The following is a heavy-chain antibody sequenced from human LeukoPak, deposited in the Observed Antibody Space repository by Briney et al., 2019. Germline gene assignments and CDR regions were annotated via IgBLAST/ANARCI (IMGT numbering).Heavy chain of an antibody. D-gene: IGHD1-26*01. J-gene: IGHJ4*02. CDR3: VRVVHSWDLGY. Sequence: PGGSLRLSCAASGFTFSSYWMHWVRQAPGKGPVWVSHINGDGSTIRYVGSVEGRFTISRDNAKNTLYLQMNSLRAEDTAVYYCVRVVHSWDLGYWGQGTLVTVSS. V-gene: IGHV3-74*01. CDR2: INGDGSTI. CDR1: GFTFSSYW.